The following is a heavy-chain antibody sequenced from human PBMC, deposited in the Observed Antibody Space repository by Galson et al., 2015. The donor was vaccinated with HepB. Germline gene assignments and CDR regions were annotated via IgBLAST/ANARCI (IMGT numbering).Heavy chain of an antibody. V-gene: IGHV1-58*01. CDR1: GFTFTSSA. CDR3: AAGSNYVGYYYYYGMDV. Sequence: SVKVSCKASGFTFTSSAVQWVRQARGQRLEWIGWIVVGSGNTNYAQKFQERVTITRDMSTSTAYMELSSLRSENTAVYYCAAGSNYVGYYYYYGMDVWGRGTTVTVSS. D-gene: IGHD4-11*01. CDR2: IVVGSGNT. J-gene: IGHJ6*02.